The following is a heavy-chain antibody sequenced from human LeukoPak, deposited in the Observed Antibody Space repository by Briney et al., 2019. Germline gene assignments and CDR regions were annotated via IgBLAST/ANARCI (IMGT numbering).Heavy chain of an antibody. V-gene: IGHV3-7*04. Sequence: GGSLRLSCAASGFTFSNYWMAWVRQAPGKGLEWVAKMKQDGSAEEYVDSAKGRFTVSRDNAKNSLYLQMNSLRPEDTALYYCVRDATRGGDFDFWGQGTLVTVSS. J-gene: IGHJ4*02. D-gene: IGHD5-24*01. CDR3: VRDATRGGDFDF. CDR2: MKQDGSAE. CDR1: GFTFSNYW.